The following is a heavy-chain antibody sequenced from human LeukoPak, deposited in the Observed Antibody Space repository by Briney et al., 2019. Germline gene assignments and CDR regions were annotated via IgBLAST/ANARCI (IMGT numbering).Heavy chain of an antibody. D-gene: IGHD6-19*01. V-gene: IGHV3-23*01. CDR3: GSSGCTQGPCFDY. CDR2: ISGSGGST. Sequence: GGSLRLSCAASGFTFSSYAMSWVRQAPGKGLEWISAISGSGGSTYYADSVKGRFTISRDNSKNTLYLQMNSLRAEDTAVYYCGSSGCTQGPCFDYWGQGTLVTVSS. CDR1: GFTFSSYA. J-gene: IGHJ4*02.